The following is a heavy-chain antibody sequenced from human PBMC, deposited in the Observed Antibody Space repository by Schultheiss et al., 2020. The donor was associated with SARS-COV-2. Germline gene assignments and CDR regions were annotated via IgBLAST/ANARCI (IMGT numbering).Heavy chain of an antibody. CDR2: ISYDGSNK. CDR3: ASSQSYSGSYHLDY. V-gene: IGHV3-30*03. CDR1: GFTFRTYG. Sequence: GGSLRLSCATSGFTFRTYGMYWVRQAPGKGLEWVAIISYDGSNKYYADSVKGRFTISRDNSKNTLYLQMNSLRAEDTAVYYCASSQSYSGSYHLDYWGQGTLVTVSS. J-gene: IGHJ4*02. D-gene: IGHD1-26*01.